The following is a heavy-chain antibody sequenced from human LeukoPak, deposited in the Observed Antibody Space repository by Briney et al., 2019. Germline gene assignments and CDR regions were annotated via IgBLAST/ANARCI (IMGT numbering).Heavy chain of an antibody. CDR3: AKGASSGYDHIAFDY. D-gene: IGHD5-12*01. J-gene: IGHJ4*02. CDR2: IYSGGST. CDR1: GFTVSSNY. Sequence: GGSLRLSCAASGFTVSSNYMSWVRQAPGKGLEWVSVIYSGGSTYYADSVKGRFTISRDNAKNSLYLQMNSLRAEDTALYYCAKGASSGYDHIAFDYWGQGTLVTVSS. V-gene: IGHV3-53*05.